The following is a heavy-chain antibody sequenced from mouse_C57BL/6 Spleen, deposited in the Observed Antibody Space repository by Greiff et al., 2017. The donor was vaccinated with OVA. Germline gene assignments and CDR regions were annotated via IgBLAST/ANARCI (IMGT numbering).Heavy chain of an antibody. CDR2: IDPGNGDT. CDR3: TTSIYYGNHYAMDY. J-gene: IGHJ4*01. D-gene: IGHD2-1*01. V-gene: IGHV14-4*01. CDR1: GFNIKDDY. Sequence: EVQLQQSGAELVRPGASVKLSCTASGFNIKDDYMNWVKQRPEQGLEWIGWIDPGNGDTEYASKFQGKATITADTSSNTAYLQLSSLTSEDTAVYYCTTSIYYGNHYAMDYWGQGTSVTVSS.